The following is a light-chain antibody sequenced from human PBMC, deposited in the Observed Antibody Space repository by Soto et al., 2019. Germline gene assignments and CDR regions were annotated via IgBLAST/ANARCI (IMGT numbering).Light chain of an antibody. V-gene: IGLV1-40*01. J-gene: IGLJ1*01. CDR2: GGN. CDR3: QSYDISLSVLYV. CDR1: SSNIGAPYD. Sequence: QSVLTQPPSVSGAPGQGVTISCAGSSSNIGAPYDVHWYQHLPGTAPKLLLYGGNNRPSGVPDRFSGSRSGTSASLAITGLQAEDEADYYCQSYDISLSVLYVFGTGTKVTV.